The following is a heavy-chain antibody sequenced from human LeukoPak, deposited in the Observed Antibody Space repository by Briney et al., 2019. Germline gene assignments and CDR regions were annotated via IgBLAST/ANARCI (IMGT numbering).Heavy chain of an antibody. CDR3: ARELSLNRGYSYLGY. Sequence: GASVKVSCKASGYTFTSYYMHWVRQAPGQGLEWMGIINPSGGSTSYAQKFRGRVTMTRDTSTSTVYMELSSLRSEDTAVYYCARELSLNRGYSYLGYWGQGTLVTVSS. CDR2: INPSGGST. V-gene: IGHV1-46*01. CDR1: GYTFTSYY. J-gene: IGHJ4*02. D-gene: IGHD5-18*01.